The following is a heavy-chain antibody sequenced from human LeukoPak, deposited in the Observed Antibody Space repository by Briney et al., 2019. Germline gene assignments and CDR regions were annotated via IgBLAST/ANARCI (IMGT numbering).Heavy chain of an antibody. V-gene: IGHV4-59*01. CDR2: IYYSGST. D-gene: IGHD3-10*01. CDR3: AREHYYGSGIDY. CDR1: GGSISSYY. Sequence: SETLSLTCTVSGGSISSYYWSWIRQPPGKGLEWIGYIYYSGSTNYNPSLKSRVTISVDTSKNQFSLKLSSVTAADTAVYYCAREHYYGSGIDYWGQGTLVTVSS. J-gene: IGHJ4*02.